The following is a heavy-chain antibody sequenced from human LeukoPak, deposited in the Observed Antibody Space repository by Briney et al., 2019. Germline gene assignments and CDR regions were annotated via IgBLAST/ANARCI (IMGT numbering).Heavy chain of an antibody. Sequence: GGSLKLSCAASGFTFSGSAMHWVRQASGKGLEWVARIRSNATSYATAYAASVKGRFNISRDDSKNTAYLQMNSLKTEDTAVYYCSQYSGAPSWGEGTLVTVSS. D-gene: IGHD5-12*01. V-gene: IGHV3-73*01. CDR3: SQYSGAPS. J-gene: IGHJ5*02. CDR2: IRSNATSYAT. CDR1: GFTFSGSA.